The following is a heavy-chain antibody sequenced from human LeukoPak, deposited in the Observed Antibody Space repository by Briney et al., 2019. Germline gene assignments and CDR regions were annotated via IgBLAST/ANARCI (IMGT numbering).Heavy chain of an antibody. CDR2: IISDGSST. CDR1: GFTFSSSW. J-gene: IGHJ4*02. CDR3: ARDYPIDY. V-gene: IGHV3-74*01. Sequence: GGSLRLSCAASGFTFSSSWMHWVRQAPGKGLVWVSRIISDGSSTSYADSVKGRFTISRDNAKSTLYLQMNSLRAEDTAVYYCARDYPIDYWGQGTLVTVSS.